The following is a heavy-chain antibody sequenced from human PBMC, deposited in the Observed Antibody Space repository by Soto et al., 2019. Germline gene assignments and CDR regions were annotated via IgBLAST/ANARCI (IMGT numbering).Heavy chain of an antibody. V-gene: IGHV1-18*01. CDR2: IGPYNGNT. D-gene: IGHD4-4*01. J-gene: IGHJ4*02. CDR1: GYTFINYA. Sequence: QVRLVQSGAEVKKPGASVQVSCKASGYTFINYAINWVRQAPGQGLEWMGWIGPYNGNTHYAEKFQGRVTMTTDTTTTTALLELRSLRSDATAVDYCARDSDQSNYAGDFWGQGTLVTVSS. CDR3: ARDSDQSNYAGDF.